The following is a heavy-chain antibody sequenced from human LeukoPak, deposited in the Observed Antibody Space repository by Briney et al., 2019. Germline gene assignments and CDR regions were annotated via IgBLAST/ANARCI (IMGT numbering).Heavy chain of an antibody. CDR1: GYTFTSYY. V-gene: IGHV1-46*01. CDR3: AGGLSIAAPHFDY. D-gene: IGHD6-6*01. CDR2: INPSGGST. J-gene: IGHJ4*02. Sequence: ASVKVSCKASGYTFTSYYMHWVRQAPGQGLEWMGIINPSGGSTSYAQKFQGRVTMTRDTSTSTVYIELSSLRSEDTAVYCCAGGLSIAAPHFDYWGQGTLVTFSS.